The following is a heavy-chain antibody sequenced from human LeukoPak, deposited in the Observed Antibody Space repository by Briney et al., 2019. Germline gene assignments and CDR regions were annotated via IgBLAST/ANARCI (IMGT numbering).Heavy chain of an antibody. Sequence: SVKVSCKASGGTFSSYAISWVRQAPGQGLEWMGGIIPIFGTANYAQKFQGRVTITADKSTSTAYMELSSLRSEDTAVYYCARTYCSGGSCYVWYFDLWGRGTLVTVSS. J-gene: IGHJ2*01. D-gene: IGHD2-15*01. V-gene: IGHV1-69*06. CDR1: GGTFSSYA. CDR3: ARTYCSGGSCYVWYFDL. CDR2: IIPIFGTA.